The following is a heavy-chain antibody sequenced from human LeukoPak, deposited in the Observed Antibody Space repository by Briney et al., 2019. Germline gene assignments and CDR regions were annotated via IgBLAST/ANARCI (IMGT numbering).Heavy chain of an antibody. D-gene: IGHD6-19*01. J-gene: IGHJ4*02. V-gene: IGHV3-23*01. CDR2: ISGSGGST. Sequence: GGSLRLSCAASGFTFSSYAMSWVRQAPGKGLEWVSAISGSGGSTNYADCVKGRFTISRDNSKNTLYLQMNSLRAEDTAVYYCANIRSSRWYVGGDYWGQGTLVTVSS. CDR1: GFTFSSYA. CDR3: ANIRSSRWYVGGDY.